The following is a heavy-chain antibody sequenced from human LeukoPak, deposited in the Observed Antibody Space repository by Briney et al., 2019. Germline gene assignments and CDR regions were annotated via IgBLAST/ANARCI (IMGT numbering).Heavy chain of an antibody. Sequence: GGSLRLSCAASGFTFSGFWMHWVRQTPGKGLVGVSRINSDGSSTNYADSVKGRFTISRDNSKNTLYLQMNSLRAEDTAVYYCFCLDVASWGQGTQVTVSS. CDR3: FCLDVAS. J-gene: IGHJ5*02. D-gene: IGHD2-2*03. CDR1: GFTFSGFW. CDR2: INSDGSST. V-gene: IGHV3-74*01.